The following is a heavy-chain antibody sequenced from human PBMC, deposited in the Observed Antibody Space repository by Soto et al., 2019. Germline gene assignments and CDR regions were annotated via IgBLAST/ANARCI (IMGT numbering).Heavy chain of an antibody. Sequence: SETLSLTCAVSGGSISSGGYSWSWIRQPPGKGLEWIGYIYHSGSTYYNPSLKSRVTISVDTSKNQFSLKLSSVTAADTAVYYCARERHDYYDSSGYLDYWGQGTLVTVSS. CDR1: GGSISSGGYS. J-gene: IGHJ4*02. CDR2: IYHSGST. CDR3: ARERHDYYDSSGYLDY. D-gene: IGHD3-22*01. V-gene: IGHV4-30-2*01.